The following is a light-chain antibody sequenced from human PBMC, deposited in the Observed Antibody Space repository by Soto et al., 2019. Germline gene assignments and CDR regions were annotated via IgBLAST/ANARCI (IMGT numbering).Light chain of an antibody. V-gene: IGKV3-15*01. CDR3: KQYDNWLPEYT. CDR1: QSIRTK. CDR2: DVS. Sequence: EIILTQSPDTLSVSPGERATLSCRASQSIRTKLAWYQHKPGQAPRLLIYDVSNRATGVPARFSGSRSGTEFTLTISSLPFEDCVIYYCKQYDNWLPEYTFGLGTKVEIK. J-gene: IGKJ2*01.